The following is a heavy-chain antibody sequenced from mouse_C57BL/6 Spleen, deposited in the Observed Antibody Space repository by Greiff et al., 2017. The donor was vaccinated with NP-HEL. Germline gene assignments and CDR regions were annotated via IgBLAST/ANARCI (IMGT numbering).Heavy chain of an antibody. J-gene: IGHJ4*01. CDR1: GYAFSSYW. Sequence: VQLQQSGAELVKPGASVKISCKASGYAFSSYWMNWVKQRPGKGLEWIGQIYPGDGDTNYNGKFKGKATLTADKSSSTAYMQLSSLTSEDSAVYFCARSDYDEDYAMDYWGQGTSVTVSS. V-gene: IGHV1-80*01. CDR3: ARSDYDEDYAMDY. CDR2: IYPGDGDT. D-gene: IGHD2-4*01.